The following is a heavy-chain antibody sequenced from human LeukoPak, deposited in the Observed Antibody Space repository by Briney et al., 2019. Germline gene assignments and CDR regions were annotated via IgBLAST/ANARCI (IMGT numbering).Heavy chain of an antibody. J-gene: IGHJ3*02. CDR1: GASISSYY. CDR3: ARHYRATGTMIVNDAFDI. CDR2: IYYSGST. D-gene: IGHD3-22*01. Sequence: SETLSLTCTVSGASISSYYWSWIRQPPGKGLEWLGYIYYSGSTNYNPSLKSRVTISVDTSKNQFSLKLSSVTAADTAVYYCARHYRATGTMIVNDAFDIWGQGTMVTVSS. V-gene: IGHV4-59*08.